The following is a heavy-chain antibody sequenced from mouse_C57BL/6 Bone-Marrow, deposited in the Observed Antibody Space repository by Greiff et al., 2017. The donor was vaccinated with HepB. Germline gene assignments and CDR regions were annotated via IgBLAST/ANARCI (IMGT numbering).Heavy chain of an antibody. Sequence: EVKLMESGGGLVKPGGSLKLSCAASGFTFSDYGMHWVRQAPEKGLEWVAYISSGSSTIYYADTVKGRFTISRDNAKNTLFLQMTSLRSEDTAMYYCAITTVGYWGQGTTLTVSS. V-gene: IGHV5-17*01. J-gene: IGHJ2*01. CDR1: GFTFSDYG. CDR3: AITTVGY. D-gene: IGHD1-1*01. CDR2: ISSGSSTI.